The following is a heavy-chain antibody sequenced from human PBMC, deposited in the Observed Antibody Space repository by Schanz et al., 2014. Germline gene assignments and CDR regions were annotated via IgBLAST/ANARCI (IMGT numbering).Heavy chain of an antibody. J-gene: IGHJ3*02. CDR3: AKGRFGELSAFDI. D-gene: IGHD3-10*01. Sequence: EVQLLESGGGLVQPGGSLRLSCAASGFTFSSYAMTWVRQAPGMGLEWVSAISGSGGSTYYPDSVKGRFTISRDSSKNTLYLQMNSLRAEDTAVYYCAKGRFGELSAFDIWGQGTMVTVSS. CDR1: GFTFSSYA. CDR2: ISGSGGST. V-gene: IGHV3-23*01.